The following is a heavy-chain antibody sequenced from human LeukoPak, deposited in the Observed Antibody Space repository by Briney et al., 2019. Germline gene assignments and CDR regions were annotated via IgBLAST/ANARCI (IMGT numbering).Heavy chain of an antibody. CDR3: ATISGSFEYIDY. CDR2: IIPIFGTA. J-gene: IGHJ4*02. Sequence: SVKVSCKASGGTFSSYAISWVRQAPGQGLEWMGGIIPIFGTANYAQKFQGRVTITTDESTSTAYMELSSLRSEDTAVYYCATISGSFEYIDYWGQGTLVTVSS. CDR1: GGTFSSYA. V-gene: IGHV1-69*05. D-gene: IGHD1-26*01.